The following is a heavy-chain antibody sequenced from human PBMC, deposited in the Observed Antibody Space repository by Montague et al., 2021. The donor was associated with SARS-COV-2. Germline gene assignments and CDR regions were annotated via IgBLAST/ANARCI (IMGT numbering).Heavy chain of an antibody. CDR2: IGIGGDT. Sequence: SLRLSCAASGFTLGGYDMNWVRQAPGKGLEWVSAIGIGGDTYYLGSVMGRFIISRENAKNYLYLQMNSLGVGDTAVYYCARGGEWSSSSLPDYWGQGTLVTVSS. CDR3: ARGGEWSSSSLPDY. CDR1: GFTLGGYD. V-gene: IGHV3-13*04. D-gene: IGHD6-6*01. J-gene: IGHJ4*02.